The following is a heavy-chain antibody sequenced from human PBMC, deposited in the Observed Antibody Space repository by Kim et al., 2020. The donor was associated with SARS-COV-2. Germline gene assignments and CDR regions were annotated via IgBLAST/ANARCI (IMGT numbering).Heavy chain of an antibody. J-gene: IGHJ6*02. CDR3: TREKYGSGIYYNVYYYYGMDV. CDR1: GFTFGDYA. V-gene: IGHV3-49*04. Sequence: SLRLSCTASGFTFGDYAMSWVRQAPGKGLEWVGFIRSKAYGGTTEYAASVKGRFTISRDDSKSIAYLQMNSLKTEDTAVYYCTREKYGSGIYYNVYYYYGMDVWGQGTTVTVSS. D-gene: IGHD3-10*01. CDR2: IRSKAYGGTT.